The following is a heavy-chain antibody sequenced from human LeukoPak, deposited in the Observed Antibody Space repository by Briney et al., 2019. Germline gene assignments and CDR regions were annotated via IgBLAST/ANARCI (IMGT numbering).Heavy chain of an antibody. Sequence: GGSLRLSCAASGFTFSSYAMHWVRQAPGKGLEWVAVIWYDGSNKYYADSVKGRFTISRDNSKNTLYLQMNSLRVEDSALHYCARGYYGSGSYYMGNYWGQGTLVTVSS. CDR1: GFTFSSYA. J-gene: IGHJ4*02. D-gene: IGHD3-10*01. V-gene: IGHV3-33*01. CDR2: IWYDGSNK. CDR3: ARGYYGSGSYYMGNY.